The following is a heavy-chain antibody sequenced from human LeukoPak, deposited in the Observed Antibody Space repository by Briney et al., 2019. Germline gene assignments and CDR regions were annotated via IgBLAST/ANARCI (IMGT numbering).Heavy chain of an antibody. Sequence: SETLSLTCAVSGGSISTYYWSWIRQPPGKGLEWIGYIHYSGSSNYNPSLKSRVTISLDTSRNQFSLKLSSVTAADTAVYYCARGAAATYWGQGTLVTVSS. V-gene: IGHV4-59*01. CDR3: ARGAAATY. D-gene: IGHD6-13*01. CDR1: GGSISTYY. CDR2: IHYSGSS. J-gene: IGHJ4*02.